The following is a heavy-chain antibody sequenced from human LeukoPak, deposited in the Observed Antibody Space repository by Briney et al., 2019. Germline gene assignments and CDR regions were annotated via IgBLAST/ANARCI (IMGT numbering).Heavy chain of an antibody. J-gene: IGHJ4*02. Sequence: GGSLRLSCAASGFSFSSYGMSWVRQAPGKGLEWVSIISTDGGTTHYAESVKGRFTISRDNPKNTLHLQMNSLRAEDTAVYYCTKGQSGGGYYSPFDSWGQGTQVTVSS. D-gene: IGHD3-22*01. V-gene: IGHV3-23*01. CDR3: TKGQSGGGYYSPFDS. CDR2: ISTDGGTT. CDR1: GFSFSSYG.